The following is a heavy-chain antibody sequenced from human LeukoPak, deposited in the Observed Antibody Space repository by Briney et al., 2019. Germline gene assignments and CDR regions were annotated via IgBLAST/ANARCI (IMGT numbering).Heavy chain of an antibody. D-gene: IGHD6-13*01. CDR1: GGSISSYY. CDR2: IYISGST. V-gene: IGHV4-4*07. CDR3: ARVYPQFSSRWFDP. Sequence: SETLSLTCTVSGGSISSYYWSWIRQPAGKGLEWIGRIYISGSTNYNPSLKSRVTMSVDTSKNQFSLKLSSVTAADTAVYYCARVYPQFSSRWFDPWGQGTLVTVSS. J-gene: IGHJ5*02.